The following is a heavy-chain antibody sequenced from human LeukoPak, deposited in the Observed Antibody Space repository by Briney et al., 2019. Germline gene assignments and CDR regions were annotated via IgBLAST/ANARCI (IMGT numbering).Heavy chain of an antibody. Sequence: GASVKVSCKASGYTFTGYYMHWVRQAPGQGLEWMGWINPNSGGTNYAQKFQGRVTMTRDTSISKAYMELSRLRSDDTAVYYCASPLSSSYDAFDIWGQGTMVTVSS. D-gene: IGHD6-13*01. J-gene: IGHJ3*02. CDR3: ASPLSSSYDAFDI. CDR1: GYTFTGYY. V-gene: IGHV1-2*02. CDR2: INPNSGGT.